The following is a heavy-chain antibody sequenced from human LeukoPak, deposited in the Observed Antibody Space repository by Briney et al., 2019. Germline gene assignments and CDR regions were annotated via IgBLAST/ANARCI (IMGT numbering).Heavy chain of an antibody. D-gene: IGHD4-23*01. Sequence: SQTLSLTCTVSGGSISSGDYYWSWIRQPPGTGLEWIGYIYYSGSTYYNPSLKSRVTISVDTSKNQFSLKLSSVTAADTAVYYCARNYGGYYYGMDVWGQGTTVTVSS. V-gene: IGHV4-30-4*01. CDR1: GGSISSGDYY. J-gene: IGHJ6*02. CDR3: ARNYGGYYYGMDV. CDR2: IYYSGST.